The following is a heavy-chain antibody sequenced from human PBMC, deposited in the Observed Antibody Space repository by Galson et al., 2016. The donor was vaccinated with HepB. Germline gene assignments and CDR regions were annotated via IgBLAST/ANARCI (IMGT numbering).Heavy chain of an antibody. V-gene: IGHV1-69*13. J-gene: IGHJ4*02. CDR2: NIPIFGPA. Sequence: SVKVSCKASGGTFSNYVISWVRQAPGQGLEWMGGNIPIFGPANYAQQFQGRVTITADESTSTAYMELSILRSEDTAVYYCAMAGGSYSLKTAENWGQGTLVTVSS. CDR1: GGTFSNYV. D-gene: IGHD1-26*01. CDR3: AMAGGSYSLKTAEN.